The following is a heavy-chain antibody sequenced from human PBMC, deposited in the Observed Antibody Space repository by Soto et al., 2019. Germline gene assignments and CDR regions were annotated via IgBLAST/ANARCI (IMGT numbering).Heavy chain of an antibody. CDR2: ISGSGGST. CDR3: AKTIAAAGTRPYYYYGMDV. CDR1: GFTFSSYA. J-gene: IGHJ6*02. D-gene: IGHD6-13*01. Sequence: GGSLRLSCAASGFTFSSYAMSWVRQAPGKGLEWVSAISGSGGSTYYADSVKGRFTISRDNSKNTLYLQMNSLRAEDTAVYYCAKTIAAAGTRPYYYYGMDVWGQGTTVTVSS. V-gene: IGHV3-23*01.